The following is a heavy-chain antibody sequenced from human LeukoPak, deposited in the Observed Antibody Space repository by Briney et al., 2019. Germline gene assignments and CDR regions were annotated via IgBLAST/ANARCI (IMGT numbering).Heavy chain of an antibody. CDR1: GYTFTGYY. CDR3: ARVRTLRARGNYYFDY. D-gene: IGHD3-16*01. Sequence: ASVKVSCKASGYTFTGYYMHWVRQAPGQGLEWMGWINPNSGGTNYAQKFQGRVTITADESTSTAYMELSSLRSEDTAVYYCARVRTLRARGNYYFDYWGQGTLVTVSS. CDR2: INPNSGGT. V-gene: IGHV1-2*02. J-gene: IGHJ4*02.